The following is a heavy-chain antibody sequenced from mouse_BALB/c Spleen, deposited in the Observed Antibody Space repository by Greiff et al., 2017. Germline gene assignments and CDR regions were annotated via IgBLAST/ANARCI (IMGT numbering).Heavy chain of an antibody. CDR3: ARASYYGNPYYFDY. J-gene: IGHJ2*01. V-gene: IGHV7-3*02. CDR2: IRNKANGYTT. D-gene: IGHD2-10*01. Sequence: DVHLVESGGGLVQPGGSLRLSCATSGFTFTDYYMSWVRQPPGKALEWLGFIRNKANGYTTEYSSSVKGRFTISRDNSQSILYLQMNTLRAEDSATYYCARASYYGNPYYFDYWGQGTTLTVSS. CDR1: GFTFTDYY.